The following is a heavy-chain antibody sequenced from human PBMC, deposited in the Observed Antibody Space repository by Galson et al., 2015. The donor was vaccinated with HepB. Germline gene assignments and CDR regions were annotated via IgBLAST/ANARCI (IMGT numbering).Heavy chain of an antibody. J-gene: IGHJ4*02. CDR3: ARQRSSRNLGELSYLFFDY. CDR2: IYYSGST. CDR1: GGSISSYY. Sequence: QVQLQESGPGLVKPSETLSLTCTVSGGSISSYYWSWIRQPPGRGLEWIGYIYYSGSTNYNPSLKSRVTISVDTSKNQFSLKLSSVTAADTAVYYYARQRSSRNLGELSYLFFDYWGQGTLVTVSS. D-gene: IGHD3-16*02. V-gene: IGHV4-59*01.